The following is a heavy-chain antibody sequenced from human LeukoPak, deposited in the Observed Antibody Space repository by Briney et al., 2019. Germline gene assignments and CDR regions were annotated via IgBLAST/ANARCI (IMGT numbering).Heavy chain of an antibody. V-gene: IGHV1-46*01. D-gene: IGHD1-26*01. CDR3: ARVGRELGAFDY. Sequence: ASVKVSCKASGYTFTSYYMHWVRQAPGQGLEWMGIINRSGGSTSYAQKFQGRVTMTRDTSTSTVYMELSSLRSEDTAVYYCARVGRELGAFDYWGQGTLVTVSS. CDR2: INRSGGST. CDR1: GYTFTSYY. J-gene: IGHJ4*02.